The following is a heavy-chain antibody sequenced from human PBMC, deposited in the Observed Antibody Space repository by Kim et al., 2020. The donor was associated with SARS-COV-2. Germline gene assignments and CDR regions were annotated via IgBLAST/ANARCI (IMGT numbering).Heavy chain of an antibody. D-gene: IGHD2-2*01. CDR2: GST. CDR3: ARGNIGYD. V-gene: IGHV4-30-2*04. Sequence: GSTYHTPARKSRVTISVDTSKNQFSLKLSSVTAADTTVYYCARGNIGYDWGQGTLVTVSS. J-gene: IGHJ4*02.